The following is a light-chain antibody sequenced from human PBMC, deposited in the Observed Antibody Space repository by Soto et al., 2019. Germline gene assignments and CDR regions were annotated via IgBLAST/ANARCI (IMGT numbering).Light chain of an antibody. Sequence: DIVMTQSPDSLAVSLGERATINCKSSQSVLYSSNNKNYLAWYPQKPGQPPKLLIYWASTRESGVPDRFSGSWSGTDFTLTISSRRAEDVAVYYCQQYYGPPHTFGQGTKLEFK. CDR2: WAS. CDR1: QSVLYSSNNKNY. J-gene: IGKJ2*01. V-gene: IGKV4-1*01. CDR3: QQYYGPPHT.